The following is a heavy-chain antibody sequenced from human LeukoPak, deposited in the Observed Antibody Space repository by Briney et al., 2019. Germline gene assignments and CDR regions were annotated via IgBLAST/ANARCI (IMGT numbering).Heavy chain of an antibody. J-gene: IGHJ5*02. CDR1: GFTFSSYA. Sequence: GGSLRLSCAASGFTFSSYAMNWVRQAPGKGLEWVSVISGSGGSTYYADSVKGRFTISRDNSKNTLYLQMNSLRAEDTAVYYCTTGDGLISLGFDPWGQGTLVIVSS. CDR3: TTGDGLISLGFDP. CDR2: ISGSGGST. D-gene: IGHD2-15*01. V-gene: IGHV3-23*01.